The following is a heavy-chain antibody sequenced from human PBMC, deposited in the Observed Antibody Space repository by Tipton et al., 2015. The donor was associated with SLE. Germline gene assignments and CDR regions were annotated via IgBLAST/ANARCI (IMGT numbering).Heavy chain of an antibody. CDR2: INHRGST. CDR1: GGSFSGYY. V-gene: IGHV4-34*01. CDR3: ARNLRQLVPNSQNY. D-gene: IGHD6-6*01. Sequence: GSLRLSCAVYGGSFSGYYWSWIRQPPGKGLEWIGEINHRGSTNYNPSLKSRVTISIDTSKNQFSLKLSSVTAADTAVYYCARNLRQLVPNSQNYWGQGTLVTVSS. J-gene: IGHJ4*02.